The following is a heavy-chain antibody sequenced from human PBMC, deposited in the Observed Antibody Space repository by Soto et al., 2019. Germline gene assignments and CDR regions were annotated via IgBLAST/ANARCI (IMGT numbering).Heavy chain of an antibody. V-gene: IGHV3-7*01. J-gene: IGHJ6*02. CDR2: IKQDGSEK. CDR3: ARDLVVVVPASPLGPYYYYCMDF. CDR1: GFTFSSYW. Sequence: GGSLRLSCAASGFTFSSYWMSWVRQAPGKGLEWVANIKQDGSEKFYGDSVKGRFTISRDNAKNSLYLQMNSLRAEDSAVYYCARDLVVVVPASPLGPYYYYCMDFWGQGTTVTVSS. D-gene: IGHD2-2*01.